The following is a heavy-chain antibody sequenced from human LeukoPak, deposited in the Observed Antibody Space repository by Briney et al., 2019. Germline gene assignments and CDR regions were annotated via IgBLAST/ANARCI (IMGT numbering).Heavy chain of an antibody. D-gene: IGHD2-2*01. V-gene: IGHV1-46*03. CDR1: GYTFTSYY. J-gene: IGHJ4*02. Sequence: ASVKGSCKASGYTFTSYYMHWVRQAPGQGLEWMGIINPSGGSTSYAQKFQGRVTMTRDTSTSTVYMELSSLRSEDTAVYYCARNSLCSSTSCYSHFDYWGQGTLVTVSS. CDR2: INPSGGST. CDR3: ARNSLCSSTSCYSHFDY.